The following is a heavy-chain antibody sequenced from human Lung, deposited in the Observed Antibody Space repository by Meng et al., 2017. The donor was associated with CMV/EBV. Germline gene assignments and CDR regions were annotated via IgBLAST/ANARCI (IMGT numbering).Heavy chain of an antibody. CDR3: ARLTGTVYVHWFDS. J-gene: IGHJ5*01. CDR1: GGSFSGSY. Sequence: TXSLTXXVYGGSFSGSYWHWIRQPPGMSLEWIEEIDDTGRTKYSPSLNSRVTMLLDTSKKQFSLKLSSVTAADTAVYYCARLTGTVYVHWFDSWGQGTLVTVSS. D-gene: IGHD1-7*01. CDR2: IDDTGRT. V-gene: IGHV4-34*01.